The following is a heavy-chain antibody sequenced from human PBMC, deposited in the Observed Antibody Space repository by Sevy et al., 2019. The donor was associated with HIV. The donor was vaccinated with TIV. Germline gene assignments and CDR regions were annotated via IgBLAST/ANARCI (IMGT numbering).Heavy chain of an antibody. CDR3: ARHYYDSSGYDY. D-gene: IGHD3-22*01. CDR2: IYYSGST. V-gene: IGHV4-39*01. CDR1: FGSISSSSYY. J-gene: IGHJ4*02. Sequence: SETPSPTCTVSFGSISSSSYYWGWIRQPPGKGLEGIGSIYYSGSTYYNPSLKSRVTISVDTSKNQFSLKLSSVTAADTAVYYCARHYYDSSGYDYWGQGTLVTVSS.